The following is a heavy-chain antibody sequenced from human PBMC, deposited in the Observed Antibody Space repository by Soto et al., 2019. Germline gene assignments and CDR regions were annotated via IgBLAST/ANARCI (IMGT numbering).Heavy chain of an antibody. CDR2: VNPNSGNT. V-gene: IGHV1-8*01. D-gene: IGHD2-15*01. CDR3: PRGTRVAEY. Sequence: QVQLVQSGAEVRKPGASVKVSCKASGYTFTTYDINWVRQATGQGLEWMGWVNPNSGNTGYAQTFQGRATMTRNTSKNTAHMEHSSLRSEDTAVYYCPRGTRVAEYWGQGTLVTVSS. CDR1: GYTFTTYD. J-gene: IGHJ4*02.